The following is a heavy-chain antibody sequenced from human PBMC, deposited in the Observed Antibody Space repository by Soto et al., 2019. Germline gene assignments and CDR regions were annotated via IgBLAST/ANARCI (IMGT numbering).Heavy chain of an antibody. V-gene: IGHV4-31*03. CDR3: ARECPPAGSFYYYYGMDV. Sequence: SETLSLTCTVSGGSISSGGYYWSWIRQHPGKGLEWTGYIYYSGSTYYNPSLKSRVTISVDTSKNQFSLKLSSVTAADTAVYYCARECPPAGSFYYYYGMDVWGQGTTVTVSS. CDR2: IYYSGST. D-gene: IGHD2-2*01. J-gene: IGHJ6*02. CDR1: GGSISSGGYY.